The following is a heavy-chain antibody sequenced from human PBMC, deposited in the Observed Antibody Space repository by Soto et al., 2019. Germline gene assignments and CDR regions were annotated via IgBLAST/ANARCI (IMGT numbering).Heavy chain of an antibody. V-gene: IGHV4-39*01. D-gene: IGHD4-17*01. Sequence: PSETLSLTCTFSGGSVTNSSYYWGWIRQSPGKGLEWIGSVYYRGRSYSKSSVKSRVTISVDTSKNRFSLSLNSVTASDTAVYFCVSQRTTVPTQAYFDYWGPGALVT. CDR2: VYYRGRS. J-gene: IGHJ4*02. CDR3: VSQRTTVPTQAYFDY. CDR1: GGSVTNSSYY.